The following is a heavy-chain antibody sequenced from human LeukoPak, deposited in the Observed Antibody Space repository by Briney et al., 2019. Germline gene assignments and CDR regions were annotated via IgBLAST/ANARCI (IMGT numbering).Heavy chain of an antibody. CDR2: ISGSGGST. V-gene: IGHV3-23*01. J-gene: IGHJ3*02. D-gene: IGHD1-7*01. CDR3: AKATEGNYAFDI. CDR1: GFTFSSYA. Sequence: GGSLKLSCAASGFTFSSYAMSWVRQAPGKGLEWVSAISGSGGSTYYADSVKGRFTISRDNSKNTLYLQMNSLRAEDTAVYYCAKATEGNYAFDIWGQGTMVTVSS.